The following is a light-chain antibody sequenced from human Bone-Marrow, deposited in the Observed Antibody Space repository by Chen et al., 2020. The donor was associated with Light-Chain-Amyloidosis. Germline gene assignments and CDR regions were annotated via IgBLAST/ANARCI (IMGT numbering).Light chain of an antibody. CDR1: QSVLYRSNNKNY. J-gene: IGKJ2*01. Sequence: DIVMTQSPDSLAVSLGERATSNCKSSQSVLYRSNNKNYLAWYQQRPGQPPNLLLYWASTRESGFPPRFSGSGSGTDFTLPINRLQAEAVAVYFCLHYYTTPPAFCQGTKLEIK. CDR3: LHYYTTPPA. CDR2: WAS. V-gene: IGKV4-1*01.